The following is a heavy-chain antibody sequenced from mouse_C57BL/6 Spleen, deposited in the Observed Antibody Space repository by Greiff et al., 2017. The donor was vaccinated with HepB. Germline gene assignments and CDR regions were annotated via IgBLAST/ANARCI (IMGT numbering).Heavy chain of an antibody. CDR1: GYTLTDYN. CDR2: INPNNGGT. V-gene: IGHV1-22*01. D-gene: IGHD1-1*01. CDR3: SSQDPYYYGSSYQGRGDYFDY. J-gene: IGHJ2*01. Sequence: VQLQQSGPELVKPGASVKMSCKASGYTLTDYNMHWVKQSHGKSLEWIGYINPNNGGTSYNQKFKGKAILTVNKSSRTAYMELRSLTSEDSEVYYCSSQDPYYYGSSYQGRGDYFDYWGQGTTLTVSS.